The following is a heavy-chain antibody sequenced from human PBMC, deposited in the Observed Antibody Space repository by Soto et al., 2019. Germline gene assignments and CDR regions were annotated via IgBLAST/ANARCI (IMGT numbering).Heavy chain of an antibody. CDR2: IFYSGST. V-gene: IGHV4-31*03. Sequence: QVQLQESGPGLVKPSQTLSLICTVSGGSINSGGYYWNWIRQHPGKGLEWIGYIFYSGSTYYNPFLRSRVTISADPSENQSSLQLRSVTAADPAVYFCARGYRHSGYSSSWVFDYWGQGTLVNVSS. J-gene: IGHJ4*02. CDR3: ARGYRHSGYSSSWVFDY. D-gene: IGHD6-13*01. CDR1: GGSINSGGYY.